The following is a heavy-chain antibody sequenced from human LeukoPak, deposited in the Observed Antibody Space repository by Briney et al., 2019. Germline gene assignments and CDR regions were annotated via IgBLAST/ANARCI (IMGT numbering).Heavy chain of an antibody. Sequence: SETLSLTCTVSGGSISSYYWSWIRQPPGKRLEWIGYIYYSGSTNYNPSLKSRVTISIDTSKNQFSLKLSSVTAADTAVYYCARTRITMVRGVIYFDYWGQGTLVTVSS. CDR1: GGSISSYY. CDR2: IYYSGST. CDR3: ARTRITMVRGVIYFDY. J-gene: IGHJ4*02. D-gene: IGHD3-10*01. V-gene: IGHV4-59*01.